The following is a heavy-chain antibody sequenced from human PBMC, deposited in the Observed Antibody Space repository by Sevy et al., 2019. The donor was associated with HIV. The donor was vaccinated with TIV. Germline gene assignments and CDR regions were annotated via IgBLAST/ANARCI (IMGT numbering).Heavy chain of an antibody. J-gene: IGHJ4*02. CDR3: ARELTGFSDSYFDY. CDR1: GFTFSSYA. V-gene: IGHV3-30*04. Sequence: GGSLRLSCAASGFTFSSYAMHWVRQAPGKGLEWVAVISYDGSNKYYADSVKGRFTISGDNSKNTLYLQMNSLRAEDTAVYYCARELTGFSDSYFDYWGQGTLVTVSS. CDR2: ISYDGSNK.